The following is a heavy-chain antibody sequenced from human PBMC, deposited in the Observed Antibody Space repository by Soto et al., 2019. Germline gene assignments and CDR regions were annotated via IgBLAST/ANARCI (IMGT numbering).Heavy chain of an antibody. CDR1: GFTFSSYS. J-gene: IGHJ6*02. V-gene: IGHV3-48*02. Sequence: GGSLRLSCAASGFTFSSYSMNWVRQAPGKGLEWVSYISSSSSTIYYADSVKGRFTISRDNAKNSLHLQMNSLRDEDTAVYYCARDNTYSSRYYGMDVWGQGTTVTVSS. CDR3: ARDNTYSSRYYGMDV. D-gene: IGHD6-13*01. CDR2: ISSSSSTI.